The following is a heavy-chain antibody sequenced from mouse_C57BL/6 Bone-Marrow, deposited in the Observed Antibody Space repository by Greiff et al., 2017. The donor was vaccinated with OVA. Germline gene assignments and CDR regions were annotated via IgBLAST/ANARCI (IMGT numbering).Heavy chain of an antibody. V-gene: IGHV1-26*01. D-gene: IGHD2-10*02. J-gene: IGHJ1*03. Sequence: EVQLQQSGPELVKPGASVKISCKASGYTFTDYYMNWVKQSHGKSLEWIGDINPNNGGTSYNQKFKGKATLTVDKSSSTAYIELRSLTAGDSAVYYCARKYYWYFDVWGTGTTVTVSS. CDR1: GYTFTDYY. CDR2: INPNNGGT. CDR3: ARKYYWYFDV.